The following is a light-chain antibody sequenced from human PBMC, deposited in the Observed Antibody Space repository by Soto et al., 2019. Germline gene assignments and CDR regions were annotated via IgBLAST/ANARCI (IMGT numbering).Light chain of an antibody. V-gene: IGKV1-39*01. Sequence: IEMTQSPASLSVSVGDRVTITCRASQGIRHDLGWYQQKPGKAPELLIYAASILQTGVPSRFSGSGSGTDFTLTISSLQPEDFATYDCQQSYSTPRTFGQGTKVDIK. CDR2: AAS. CDR3: QQSYSTPRT. J-gene: IGKJ1*01. CDR1: QGIRHD.